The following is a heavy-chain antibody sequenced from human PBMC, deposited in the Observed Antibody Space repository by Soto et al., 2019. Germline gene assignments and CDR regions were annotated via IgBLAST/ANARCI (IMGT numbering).Heavy chain of an antibody. CDR2: ISWDGYSI. CDR1: GFTFDDHV. D-gene: IGHD3-3*01. Sequence: EVQLVEYGGGLVHPGRSLRLSCVASGFTFDDHVMHWVRQLPGKGLEWVGHISWDGYSIGYGGSVRGRFTSSRDKAKNTIYLQMNSLRPEDTDLYYCARSWSGSTSGRVDVWGHGTKVTVYS. CDR3: ARSWSGSTSGRVDV. V-gene: IGHV3-9*01. J-gene: IGHJ6*02.